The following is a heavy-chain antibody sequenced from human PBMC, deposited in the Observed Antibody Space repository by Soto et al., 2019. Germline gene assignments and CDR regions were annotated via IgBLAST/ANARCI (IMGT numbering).Heavy chain of an antibody. V-gene: IGHV3-66*01. Sequence: ESGGGLVQPGGSLRLSCAASGFTVSSNYMSWVRQAPGKGLEWVSVIYSGGSTYYADSVKGRFTISRDNSKNTLYLQMNSLRAEDTAVYYCARTYGDYEAGFDYWGQGTLVTVSS. J-gene: IGHJ4*02. CDR3: ARTYGDYEAGFDY. CDR1: GFTVSSNY. D-gene: IGHD4-17*01. CDR2: IYSGGST.